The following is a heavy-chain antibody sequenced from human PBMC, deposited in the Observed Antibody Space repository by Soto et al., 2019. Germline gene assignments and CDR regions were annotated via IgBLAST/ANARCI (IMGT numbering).Heavy chain of an antibody. CDR2: INHSGST. CDR3: ARGGYDILTGYLYYMDV. J-gene: IGHJ6*03. V-gene: IGHV4-34*01. D-gene: IGHD3-9*01. CDR1: GGSFSGYY. Sequence: SETLSLTCAVYGGSFSGYYWSWIRQPPGKGLEWIGEINHSGSTNYNPSLKSRVTISIDTSKNQFSLKLSSVTAADTAVYYCARGGYDILTGYLYYMDVWGKGTTVTVSS.